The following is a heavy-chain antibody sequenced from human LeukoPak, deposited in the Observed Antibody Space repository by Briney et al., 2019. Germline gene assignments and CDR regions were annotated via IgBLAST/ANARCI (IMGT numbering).Heavy chain of an antibody. CDR1: GYTFTSYG. CDR3: ARDDTLAAAGTKDY. V-gene: IGHV1-18*04. Sequence: ASVKVSCKASGYTFTSYGIRWVRQAPGQGLEWMGWISAYNGNTNYAQKLQGRVTMTTDTSTSTAYMELRSLRSDDTAVYYCARDDTLAAAGTKDYWGQGTLVTVSS. CDR2: ISAYNGNT. J-gene: IGHJ4*02. D-gene: IGHD6-13*01.